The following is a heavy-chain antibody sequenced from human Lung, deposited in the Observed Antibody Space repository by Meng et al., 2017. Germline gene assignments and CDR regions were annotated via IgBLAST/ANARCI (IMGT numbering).Heavy chain of an antibody. Sequence: GQHQELGAGLLKPPETLSLPCVVSGGSFSDYYWSRIRQPAGKGLEWIGEINHSGSTNYNPSLESRATISVDTYQNNLSLKLSSVTAADSAVYYCARGPTTMAHDFDYWGQGTLVTVSS. CDR1: GGSFSDYY. J-gene: IGHJ4*02. CDR2: INHSGST. V-gene: IGHV4-34*01. CDR3: ARGPTTMAHDFDY. D-gene: IGHD4-11*01.